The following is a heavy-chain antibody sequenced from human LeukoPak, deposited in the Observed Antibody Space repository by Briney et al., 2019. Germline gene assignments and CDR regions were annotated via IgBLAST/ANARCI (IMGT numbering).Heavy chain of an antibody. J-gene: IGHJ5*02. Sequence: TSETLSLTCTVSGGSISSHYWSWNRQPPGKGLEWIGFFYYSGSNNYNPSLRRRVTISVDTSKNQFSLQLNSVTAADTAIYYCTRGSRYCSSGSCYGWFDPWGQGTLVTVSS. CDR3: TRGSRYCSSGSCYGWFDP. CDR2: FYYSGSN. CDR1: GGSISSHY. D-gene: IGHD2-15*01. V-gene: IGHV4-59*11.